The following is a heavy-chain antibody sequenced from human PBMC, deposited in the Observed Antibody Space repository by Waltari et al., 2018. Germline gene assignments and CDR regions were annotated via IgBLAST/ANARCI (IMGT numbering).Heavy chain of an antibody. CDR2: IKQDGSEK. V-gene: IGHV3-7*01. CDR3: ARDSKFGWKGGYYYYYGMDV. D-gene: IGHD6-19*01. CDR1: GFTFSSYW. Sequence: EVQLVESGGGLVQPGGSLRLSCAASGFTFSSYWMSWVRQAPGKGLEWVANIKQDGSEKYYVDSVKGRFTISRDNAKNSLDLQMNSLRAEDTAVYYCARDSKFGWKGGYYYYYGMDVWGQGTTVTVSS. J-gene: IGHJ6*02.